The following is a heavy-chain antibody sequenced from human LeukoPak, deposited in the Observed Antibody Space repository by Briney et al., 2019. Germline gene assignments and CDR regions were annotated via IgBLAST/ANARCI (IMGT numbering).Heavy chain of an antibody. CDR3: ARVYYDSSGYYSGGVDY. D-gene: IGHD3-22*01. Sequence: SAKVSCKASGGTFSSYAISWVRQAPGQGLEWMGGIIPIFGTANYAQKFQGRVTITTDESTSTAYMELSSLRSEDTAVYYCARVYYDSSGYYSGGVDYWGQGTLVTVSS. J-gene: IGHJ4*02. CDR2: IIPIFGTA. CDR1: GGTFSSYA. V-gene: IGHV1-69*05.